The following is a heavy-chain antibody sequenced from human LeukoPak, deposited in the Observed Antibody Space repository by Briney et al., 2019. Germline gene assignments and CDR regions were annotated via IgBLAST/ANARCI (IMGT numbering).Heavy chain of an antibody. J-gene: IGHJ4*02. CDR1: GYTFTGYY. CDR3: AREYSYGSPDFDY. V-gene: IGHV1-2*02. CDR2: NNPNSGGT. D-gene: IGHD5-18*01. Sequence: ASVKVSCKASGYTFTGYYMHWVRQAPGQGLEWMGWNNPNSGGTNYAQKFQGRVTMTRDTSISTAYMELSRLRSDDTAVYYCAREYSYGSPDFDYWGQGTLVTVSS.